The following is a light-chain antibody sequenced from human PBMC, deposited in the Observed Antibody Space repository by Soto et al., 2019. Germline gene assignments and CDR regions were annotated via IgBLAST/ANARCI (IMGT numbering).Light chain of an antibody. CDR3: QQRNIWPPVT. J-gene: IGKJ5*01. Sequence: ETVMTQSPATLPVTPGERATLSCRASQSVRSNLAWYQQKPGQAPRLLIYGASTRATGIPERFSGSGSGTDFTLTINSLEPEDFAVYYCQQRNIWPPVTFGQGTRLEIK. V-gene: IGKV3-15*01. CDR1: QSVRSN. CDR2: GAS.